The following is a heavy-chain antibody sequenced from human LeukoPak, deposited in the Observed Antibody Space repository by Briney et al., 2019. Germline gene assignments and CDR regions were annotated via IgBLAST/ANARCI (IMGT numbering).Heavy chain of an antibody. CDR1: GFTFSSYA. J-gene: IGHJ4*02. CDR3: ARDFRDSSGWYSPGHCDY. D-gene: IGHD6-19*01. CDR2: IKQDGSEK. V-gene: IGHV3-7*01. Sequence: QTGGSLRLSCAASGFTFSSYAMSWVRQAPGKGLEWVANIKQDGSEKYYVDSVKGRFTISRDNAKNSLYLQMNSLRAEDTAVYYCARDFRDSSGWYSPGHCDYWGQGALVTVSS.